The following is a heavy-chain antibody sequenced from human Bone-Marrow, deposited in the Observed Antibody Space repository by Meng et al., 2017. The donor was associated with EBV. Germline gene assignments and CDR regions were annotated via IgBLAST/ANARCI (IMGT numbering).Heavy chain of an antibody. Sequence: QVQLEQSGAEVKKPGASVKVSCKASGYTFTNYAIHWVRQAPGQRLEWMGWINAGYGHTEYSEHFQGRVTLTRDTSAYTAYMDLSSLRSEDTAVYYCARVRAYSDSRDYYVLFESWGQGTLVTVSS. D-gene: IGHD3-22*01. CDR1: GYTFTNYA. V-gene: IGHV1-3*01. CDR3: ARVRAYSDSRDYYVLFES. CDR2: INAGYGHT. J-gene: IGHJ4*02.